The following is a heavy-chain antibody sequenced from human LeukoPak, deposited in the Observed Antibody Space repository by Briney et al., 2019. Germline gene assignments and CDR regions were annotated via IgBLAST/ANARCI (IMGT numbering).Heavy chain of an antibody. Sequence: GGSLILSCAASGFTFSDYYMTWIRQAPGKGLEWLSYISSTSTYTTYADSVKGRFTISRDDAKNSLYLQMNSLRADDSAVYYCARVFSIAAAGTYDYWGQGTMVTVSS. CDR1: GFTFSDYY. J-gene: IGHJ4*02. D-gene: IGHD6-13*01. CDR2: ISSTSTYT. V-gene: IGHV3-11*05. CDR3: ARVFSIAAAGTYDY.